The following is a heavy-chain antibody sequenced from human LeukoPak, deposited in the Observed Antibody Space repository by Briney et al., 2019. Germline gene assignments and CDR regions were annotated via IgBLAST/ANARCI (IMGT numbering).Heavy chain of an antibody. CDR2: INHSGST. Sequence: SETLSLTCAVYGGSFSGYYWSWIRQPPGKGLEWIGEINHSGSTNYNPSLKSRVTISVDTSKNQFSLKLSSVTAADTAVYYCARLLKRFGNIPLDYWGQGTLVTVSS. J-gene: IGHJ4*02. V-gene: IGHV4-34*01. CDR1: GGSFSGYY. CDR3: ARLLKRFGNIPLDY. D-gene: IGHD3-16*01.